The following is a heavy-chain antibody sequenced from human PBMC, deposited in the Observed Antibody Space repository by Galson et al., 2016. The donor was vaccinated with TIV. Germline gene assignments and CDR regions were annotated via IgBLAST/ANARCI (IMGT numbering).Heavy chain of an antibody. J-gene: IGHJ4*02. Sequence: SLRLSCAASGFTFSGHSMNWVRQAPGKGLEWVAHIKQDDSEIYYAESVKGRFTISRGNAKNSVYLQMNSLTVEDTAVCYCVRAWAKSDSYWGQGTLVTVSS. V-gene: IGHV3-7*03. CDR3: VRAWAKSDSY. CDR1: GFTFSGHS. CDR2: IKQDDSEI. D-gene: IGHD2-21*02.